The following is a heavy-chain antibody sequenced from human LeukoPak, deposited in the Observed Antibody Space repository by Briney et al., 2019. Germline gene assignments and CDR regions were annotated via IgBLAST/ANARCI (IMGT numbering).Heavy chain of an antibody. CDR3: QAEDGIRYFDWRGISY. V-gene: IGHV3-15*01. D-gene: IGHD3-9*01. J-gene: IGHJ4*02. CDR1: GFTFSNAW. CDR2: IKSKTDGGTT. Sequence: PGGSLRLSCAASGFTFSNAWMSWVRQSPGKRLEWVGRIKSKTDGGTTDYAAPVKGRFTISRDDSKNTLYLQMNSLKTEDTAVFFCQAEDGIRYFDWRGISYWGQGTLVTVSS.